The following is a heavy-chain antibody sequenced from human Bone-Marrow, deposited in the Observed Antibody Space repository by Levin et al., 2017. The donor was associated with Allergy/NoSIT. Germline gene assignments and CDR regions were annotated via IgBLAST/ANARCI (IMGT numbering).Heavy chain of an antibody. Sequence: PGGSLRLSCAASGFTFSSYGMHWVRQAPGKGLEWVAVISYDGSNKYYADSVKGRFTISRDNSKNTLYLQMNSLRAEDTAVYYCAKIGIAVAPIWGQGTMVTVSS. D-gene: IGHD6-19*01. CDR2: ISYDGSNK. CDR3: AKIGIAVAPI. CDR1: GFTFSSYG. J-gene: IGHJ3*02. V-gene: IGHV3-30*18.